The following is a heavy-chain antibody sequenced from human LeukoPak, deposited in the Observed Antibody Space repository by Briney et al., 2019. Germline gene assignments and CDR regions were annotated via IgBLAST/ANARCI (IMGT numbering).Heavy chain of an antibody. CDR3: ARDPPYDILTGSFYYMDV. V-gene: IGHV3-64*01. Sequence: GGSLRLSCAASGFTFSSYAMHWVRQAPGKGLEYVSAISGNGGSTYYANSVKGRFTISRDNSKNTLYLQMGSLRAEDMAVYYCARDPPYDILTGSFYYMDVWGKGTTVTVSS. CDR1: GFTFSSYA. J-gene: IGHJ6*03. D-gene: IGHD3-9*01. CDR2: ISGNGGST.